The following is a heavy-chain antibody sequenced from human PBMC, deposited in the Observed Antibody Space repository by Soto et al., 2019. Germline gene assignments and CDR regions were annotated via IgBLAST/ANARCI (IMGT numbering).Heavy chain of an antibody. CDR1: GYSFTNYG. CDR3: ARDRGVAPPVAGNTHYYYYMDV. CDR2: ISAFNGNT. Sequence: QDQLLQSGAEVKKPGASVTVSCKASGYSFTNYGITWVRQAPGQGLEWMGWISAFNGNTHYAQKLQGRVTMTTDASTSADYMQLRSLRSDDTAVYYCARDRGVAPPVAGNTHYYYYMDVWGKGTTVTVSS. D-gene: IGHD6-19*01. V-gene: IGHV1-18*01. J-gene: IGHJ6*03.